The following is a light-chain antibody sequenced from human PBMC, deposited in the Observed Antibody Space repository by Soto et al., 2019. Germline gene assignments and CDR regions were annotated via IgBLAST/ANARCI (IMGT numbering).Light chain of an antibody. CDR2: DVS. Sequence: QSALPQPASVSGSPGHSITISCTGTSSDVGGYNYVSWYQHHPGKAPKLMIYDVSNRPSGVSNRFSGSKSGNTASLIISGLQAEDEADYYCSSYTSSSTLSTYVFGTGTKVTVL. CDR1: SSDVGGYNY. CDR3: SSYTSSSTLSTYV. J-gene: IGLJ1*01. V-gene: IGLV2-14*03.